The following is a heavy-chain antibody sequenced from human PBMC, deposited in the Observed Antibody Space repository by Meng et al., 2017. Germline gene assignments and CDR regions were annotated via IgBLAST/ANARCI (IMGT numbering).Heavy chain of an antibody. CDR1: GFTVSSYY. CDR2: LYSDGAT. V-gene: IGHV3-66*02. Sequence: EVQLVGSGGASVQPGGSLRLSCAGSGFTVSSYYMSWVRQAPGKGLEWVSVLYSDGATYYGGSVQGRFSISRDNFKNTVYLQMHSLRAEDTAVYYCVKSGRVGTPGGLWGQGTVVTVSS. D-gene: IGHD1-14*01. CDR3: VKSGRVGTPGGL. J-gene: IGHJ4*02.